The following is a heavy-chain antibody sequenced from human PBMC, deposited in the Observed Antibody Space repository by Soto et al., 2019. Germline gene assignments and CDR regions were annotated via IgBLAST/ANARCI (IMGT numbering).Heavy chain of an antibody. V-gene: IGHV1-69*13. J-gene: IGHJ6*02. Sequence: SVKVSCKASGGTFSSYAISWVRQAPGQGLEWMGGIIPIFGTANYAQKFQGRVTINADESTSTDYMELSSLRSEDTAVYYCARADTITIFGVVYYYYGMDVPGQGTAVNVS. CDR2: IIPIFGTA. CDR3: ARADTITIFGVVYYYYGMDV. CDR1: GGTFSSYA. D-gene: IGHD3-3*01.